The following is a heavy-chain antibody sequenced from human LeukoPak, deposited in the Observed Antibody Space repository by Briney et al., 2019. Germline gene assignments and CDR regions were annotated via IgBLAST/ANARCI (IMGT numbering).Heavy chain of an antibody. V-gene: IGHV4-59*08. CDR2: IYYRGST. CDR3: ARYHCSGGTCYHFDY. D-gene: IGHD2-15*01. J-gene: IGHJ4*02. CDR1: GGSISSHY. Sequence: SETLSLTRTVSGGSISSHYWSWIRQPPGKGLEWIGYIYYRGSTNYNPSLKSRVTISVDTSKNQFSLKLSSVTAADTAVYYCARYHCSGGTCYHFDYWGQGALV.